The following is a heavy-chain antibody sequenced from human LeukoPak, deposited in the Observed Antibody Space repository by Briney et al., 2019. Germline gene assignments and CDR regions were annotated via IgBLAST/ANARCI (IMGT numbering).Heavy chain of an antibody. Sequence: PGQSLRLSCAASGFTFGIYAMSWVRQAPGKGREWVSSITGGGENTYYAASVRGRFTIHRDNPKTTLHLQMNGLRPEDTAVYYCAKVLTGSQDYWGQGTLVTVSS. CDR2: ITGGGENT. CDR3: AKVLTGSQDY. D-gene: IGHD7-27*01. V-gene: IGHV3-23*01. J-gene: IGHJ4*02. CDR1: GFTFGIYA.